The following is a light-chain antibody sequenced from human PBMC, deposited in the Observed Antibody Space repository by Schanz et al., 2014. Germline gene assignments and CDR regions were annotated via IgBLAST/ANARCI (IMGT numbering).Light chain of an antibody. CDR3: QHYSLSPL. CDR2: GAS. CDR1: QSVSSN. J-gene: IGKJ1*01. V-gene: IGKV3-15*01. Sequence: EIVMTQSPATLSVSPGERATLSCRANQSVSSNLTWYQQKPGQAPRLLIYGASTRATGIPARFSGSGSGTDFTLTISRLEPEDFAVYYCQHYSLSPLFGQGTKVDI.